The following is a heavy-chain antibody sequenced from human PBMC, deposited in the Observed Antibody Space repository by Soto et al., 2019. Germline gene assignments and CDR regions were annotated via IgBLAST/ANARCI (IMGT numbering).Heavy chain of an antibody. Sequence: GGSLRLSCKASGFSFSDYAMTWVRQAPGKGLEWVSVISGSGDNTFYAASVKGRFTISRDSSQNTVYLQMNSLTAGDTALYYCAKATATGGGAFDICGQGTMVTVSS. CDR1: GFSFSDYA. D-gene: IGHD2-8*02. CDR2: ISGSGDNT. J-gene: IGHJ3*02. CDR3: AKATATGGGAFDI. V-gene: IGHV3-23*01.